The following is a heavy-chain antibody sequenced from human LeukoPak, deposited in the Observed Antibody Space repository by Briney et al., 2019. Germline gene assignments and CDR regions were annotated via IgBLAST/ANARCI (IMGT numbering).Heavy chain of an antibody. D-gene: IGHD3-10*02. CDR2: IYYSGST. V-gene: IGHV4-39*07. CDR3: ARLPRFGDEGPNYYMDV. J-gene: IGHJ6*03. CDR1: GGSISSSSYY. Sequence: SETLSLTCTVSGGSISSSSYYWGWIRQPPGKGLEWIGSIYYSGSTYYNPSLKSRVTTSVDTSKNQFSLKLSSVTAADTAVYYCARLPRFGDEGPNYYMDVWGKGTTVTVSS.